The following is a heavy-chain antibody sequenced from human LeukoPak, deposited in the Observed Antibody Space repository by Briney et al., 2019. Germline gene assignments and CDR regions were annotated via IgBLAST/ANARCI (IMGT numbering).Heavy chain of an antibody. CDR2: IYHSGST. CDR1: GGSISSSNW. Sequence: SETLSLTCAVSGGSISSSNWWSWVRQPPGKGLEWIGEIYHSGSTNYNPSLKSRVTISVDKSKNQFSLKLSSVTAADTAVYYCARESDVDTAMGYFDYWGQGTLVTVSS. D-gene: IGHD5-18*01. CDR3: ARESDVDTAMGYFDY. J-gene: IGHJ4*02. V-gene: IGHV4-4*02.